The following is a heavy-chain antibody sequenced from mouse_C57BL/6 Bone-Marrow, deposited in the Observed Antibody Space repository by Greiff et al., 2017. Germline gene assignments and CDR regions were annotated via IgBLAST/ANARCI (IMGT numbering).Heavy chain of an antibody. D-gene: IGHD1-1*01. CDR2: ISSGSSTI. J-gene: IGHJ3*01. V-gene: IGHV5-17*01. Sequence: EVKLVESGGGLVKPGGSLKLSCAASGFTFSDYGMHWVRQAPEKGLEWVAYISSGSSTIYYADTVKGRFTISRDNAKNSLFLQMTSLRSADTAIYYCARNYGFAYWGQGTLVTVSA. CDR1: GFTFSDYG. CDR3: ARNYGFAY.